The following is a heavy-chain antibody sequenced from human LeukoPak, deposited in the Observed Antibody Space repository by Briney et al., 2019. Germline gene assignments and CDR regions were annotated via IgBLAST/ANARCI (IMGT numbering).Heavy chain of an antibody. CDR2: INWNGGST. D-gene: IGHD2-2*01. CDR3: ARVDRHCSSTSCYVWNWFGP. Sequence: GGSLRLSCAASGFTFDDYGMSWVRQAPGKGLEWVSGINWNGGSTGYADSVKGRFTISRDNAKNSLYLQMNSLRAEDTALYHCARVDRHCSSTSCYVWNWFGPWGQGTLVTVSS. V-gene: IGHV3-20*01. J-gene: IGHJ5*02. CDR1: GFTFDDYG.